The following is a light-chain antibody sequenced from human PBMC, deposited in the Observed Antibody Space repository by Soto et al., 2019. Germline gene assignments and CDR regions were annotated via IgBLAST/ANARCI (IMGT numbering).Light chain of an antibody. CDR3: QRSYSTPFT. CDR2: ASS. Sequence: DIQMTQSPSSLSASVGDRVTITCRASQSISRYLNWYQQKPGKAPKHLIYASSSLQSGVPSKFSGSGSGTDFTLTISSLQPEDFATYYCQRSYSTPFTFGPWSKVDIK. CDR1: QSISRY. V-gene: IGKV1-39*01. J-gene: IGKJ3*01.